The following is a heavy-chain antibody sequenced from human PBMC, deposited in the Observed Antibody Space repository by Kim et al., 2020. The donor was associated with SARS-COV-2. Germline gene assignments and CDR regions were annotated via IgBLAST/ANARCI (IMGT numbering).Heavy chain of an antibody. D-gene: IGHD3-10*02. V-gene: IGHV1-46*01. J-gene: IGHJ4*02. CDR3: ARLSLGSYYNVVSDDY. CDR1: GYTFTSYY. CDR2: INPSGGST. Sequence: ASVKVSCKASGYTFTSYYMHWVRQAPGQGLEWMGIINPSGGSTSYAQKFQGRVTMTRDTSTSTVYLELSSLRSEDTAVYYCARLSLGSYYNVVSDDYWGQGTLVTVSS.